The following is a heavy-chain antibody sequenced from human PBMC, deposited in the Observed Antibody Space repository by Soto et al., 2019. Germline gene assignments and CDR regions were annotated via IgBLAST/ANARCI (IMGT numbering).Heavy chain of an antibody. Sequence: KTSETLSLTCTVSGGSISSGGYYWSWIRQHPGKGLEWIGYIYYSGSTHYNPSLKSRVTISVDTSKNQFSLKLSSVTAADTAVYYCAREAVRFLEWSEDAFDIWGQGTMVTVSS. J-gene: IGHJ3*02. D-gene: IGHD3-3*01. CDR3: AREAVRFLEWSEDAFDI. V-gene: IGHV4-31*03. CDR2: IYYSGST. CDR1: GGSISSGGYY.